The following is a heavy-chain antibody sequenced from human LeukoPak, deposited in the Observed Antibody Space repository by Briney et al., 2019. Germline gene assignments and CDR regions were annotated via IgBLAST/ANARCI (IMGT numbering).Heavy chain of an antibody. D-gene: IGHD2-2*01. CDR1: GGTFSSYA. V-gene: IGHV1-69*05. CDR3: ARGGLVPAAYHFQH. Sequence: GSSVKVSCKASGGTFSSYAISWVRQAPGQGLEWMGGIIPIFGTANYARKFQGRVTITTDESTSTAYMELSSLRSEDTAVYYCARGGLVPAAYHFQHWGQGTLVTVSS. J-gene: IGHJ1*01. CDR2: IIPIFGTA.